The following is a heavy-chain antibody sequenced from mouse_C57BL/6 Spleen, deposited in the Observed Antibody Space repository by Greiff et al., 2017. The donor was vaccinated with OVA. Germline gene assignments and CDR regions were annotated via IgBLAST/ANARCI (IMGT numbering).Heavy chain of an antibody. CDR2: IYPRSGNT. V-gene: IGHV1-81*01. CDR1: GYTFTSYG. CDR3: AYYDGGSVDWYFDV. D-gene: IGHD1-1*01. J-gene: IGHJ1*03. Sequence: VQLVESGAELARPGASVKLSCKASGYTFTSYGISWVKQRTGQGLEWIGEIYPRSGNTYYNEKFKGKATLTADKSSRTAYMERRGLSSVDSAVYISAYYDGGSVDWYFDVWGTETTVTVSS.